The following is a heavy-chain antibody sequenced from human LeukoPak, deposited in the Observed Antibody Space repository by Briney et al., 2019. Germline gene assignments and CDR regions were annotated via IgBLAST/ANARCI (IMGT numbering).Heavy chain of an antibody. CDR1: GFTFSSYS. J-gene: IGHJ6*03. D-gene: IGHD3-3*01. Sequence: PGGSLRLSCAASGFTFSSYSMTWVRQAPGKGLEWVSYISSSSSTIYYADSVKGRFTISRDNAKNSLYLQMNSLRAEDTAVYYCAREGLRFLEWLLSPYYYYYMDVWGKGTTVTVSS. V-gene: IGHV3-48*01. CDR2: ISSSSSTI. CDR3: AREGLRFLEWLLSPYYYYYMDV.